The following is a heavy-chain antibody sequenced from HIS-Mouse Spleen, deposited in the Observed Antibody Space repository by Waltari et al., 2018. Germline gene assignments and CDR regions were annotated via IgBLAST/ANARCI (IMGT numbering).Heavy chain of an antibody. CDR1: GFSLSTRGMS. V-gene: IGHV2-70*15. D-gene: IGHD6-19*01. CDR3: ARIAEGYSSGWYAFDY. Sequence: QVTLRESGPALVKPTQTLTLTCTFSGFSLSTRGMSLRWIRQPPGKALEWLARIDWDDDKYYSTSLKTRLTISKDTSKNQVVLTMTNMDPVDTATYYCARIAEGYSSGWYAFDYWGQGTLVTVSS. J-gene: IGHJ4*02. CDR2: IDWDDDK.